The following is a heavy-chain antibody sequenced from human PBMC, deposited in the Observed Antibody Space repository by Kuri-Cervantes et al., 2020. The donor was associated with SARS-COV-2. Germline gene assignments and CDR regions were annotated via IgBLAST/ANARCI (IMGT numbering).Heavy chain of an antibody. CDR3: ARERGPDADGFDI. CDR2: IWYDGSNK. Sequence: GGSLRLSGAASGFTFSSYGMHWVRQAPGKGLEWVAFIWYDGSNKYYADSVKGRFTISRDNFKNTVYLQMNSLRAEDTAVYYCARERGPDADGFDIWGQGTMVTVSS. V-gene: IGHV3-33*01. D-gene: IGHD3-10*01. J-gene: IGHJ3*02. CDR1: GFTFSSYG.